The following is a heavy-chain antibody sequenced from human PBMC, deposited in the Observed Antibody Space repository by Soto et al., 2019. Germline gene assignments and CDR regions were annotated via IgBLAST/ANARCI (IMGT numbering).Heavy chain of an antibody. Sequence: ASVKVSCKASGYTFTSYGISWVRQAPGKGLEWMGGFDPEDGETIYAQKFQGRVTMTEDTSASTAYMELSSLRSEDTAVYYCARVRHYGDYVINWFDPWGQGTLVTVSS. CDR2: FDPEDGET. CDR1: GYTFTSYG. D-gene: IGHD4-17*01. J-gene: IGHJ5*02. V-gene: IGHV1-18*01. CDR3: ARVRHYGDYVINWFDP.